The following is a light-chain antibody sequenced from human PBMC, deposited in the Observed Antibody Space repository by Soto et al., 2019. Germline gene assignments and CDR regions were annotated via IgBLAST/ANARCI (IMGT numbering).Light chain of an antibody. CDR2: GAS. CDR3: QQYGTSPCT. V-gene: IGKV3-20*01. CDR1: QSVSSSY. Sequence: EIVLTQCPGTLSLSPGERATLSCRASQSVSSSYLAWYQQKPGQAPRLLIYGASSRATGIPDRFSGGGSGTDITLTISRLEPEDFAVYYCQQYGTSPCTFGPVTKVDIK. J-gene: IGKJ3*01.